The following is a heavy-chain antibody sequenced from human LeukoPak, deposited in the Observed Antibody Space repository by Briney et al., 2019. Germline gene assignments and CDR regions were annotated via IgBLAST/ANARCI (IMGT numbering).Heavy chain of an antibody. CDR2: IYYSGST. Sequence: PSETLSLTCTVSGGSTSSYYWSWIRQPPGKGLEWIGYIYYSGSTNYNPSLKSRVTISVDTSKDQFSLKLSSVTAADTAVYYCARGGLTMVRGVINRWFDPWGQGTLVTVSS. CDR1: GGSTSSYY. CDR3: ARGGLTMVRGVINRWFDP. V-gene: IGHV4-59*01. D-gene: IGHD3-10*01. J-gene: IGHJ5*02.